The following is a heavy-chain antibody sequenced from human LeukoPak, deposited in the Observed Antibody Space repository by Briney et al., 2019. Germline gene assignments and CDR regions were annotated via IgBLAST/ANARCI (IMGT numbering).Heavy chain of an antibody. Sequence: GGSLRLSCAASGFXFSNYVMHWARHPPGQGLEWVALIWHDGSTKYYADSVKGRFTLSRDNSNNSLYLQMNGLRVEDTALYYCARRAVPGGNFDSWGQGTLVTVSS. CDR3: ARRAVPGGNFDS. J-gene: IGHJ4*02. D-gene: IGHD6-19*01. CDR2: IWHDGSTK. CDR1: GFXFSNYV. V-gene: IGHV3-33*01.